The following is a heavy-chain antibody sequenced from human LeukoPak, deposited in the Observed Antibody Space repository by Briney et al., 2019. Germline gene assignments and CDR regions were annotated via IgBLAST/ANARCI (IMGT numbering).Heavy chain of an antibody. V-gene: IGHV4-30-4*08. Sequence: SETLSLTCTVSGGSISSGDYYWSWLRQPPGKGLEWIGYIYYSGSTYYNPSLKSRVTISVDTSKNQFSLKLSSVTAADTAVYYCARVGYCSGGSCSSDYWGQGTLVTVSS. CDR3: ARVGYCSGGSCSSDY. D-gene: IGHD2-15*01. CDR2: IYYSGST. CDR1: GGSISSGDYY. J-gene: IGHJ4*02.